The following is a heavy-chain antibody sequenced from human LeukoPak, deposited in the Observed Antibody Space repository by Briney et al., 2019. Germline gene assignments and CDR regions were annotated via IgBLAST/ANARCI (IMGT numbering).Heavy chain of an antibody. CDR1: GYTFTSYG. D-gene: IGHD3-22*01. V-gene: IGHV1-69*04. J-gene: IGHJ4*02. CDR3: ARGIVYYDSSGYYYAAPPFDY. Sequence: GASVKVSCKASGYTFTSYGISWVRQAPGQGLEWMGRIIPILGIANYAQKFQGRVTITADKSTSTAYMELSSLRSEDTAVCYCARGIVYYDSSGYYYAAPPFDYWGQGTLVTVSS. CDR2: IIPILGIA.